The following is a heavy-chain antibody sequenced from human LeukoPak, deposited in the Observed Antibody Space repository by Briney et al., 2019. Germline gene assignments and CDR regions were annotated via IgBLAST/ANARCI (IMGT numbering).Heavy chain of an antibody. CDR3: ARDGDGSGSYYVVDY. CDR1: GFPFSTYS. V-gene: IGHV3-48*01. J-gene: IGHJ4*02. CDR2: ISGTSTTT. Sequence: GGSLRLSCAASGFPFSTYSMNWVRQAPGKGLEWVSYISGTSTTTYYADSVMGRFTISRDNAKNSLYLQMNSLRAEDTAVYYCARDGDGSGSYYVVDYWGQGTLVTVSS. D-gene: IGHD3-10*01.